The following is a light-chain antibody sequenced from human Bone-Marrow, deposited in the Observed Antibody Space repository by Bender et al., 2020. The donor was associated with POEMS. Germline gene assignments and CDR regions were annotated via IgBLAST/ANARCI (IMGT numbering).Light chain of an antibody. CDR1: NSNLGAGYD. CDR2: GSN. CDR3: QSYDSDLNVE. Sequence: QSTLPQPSSVSGAPGQRVTISCTGTNSNLGAGYDVHWYQQVPGTAPKLLIYGSNRRPSGVPNRFSASKSGSSASLAITGLQAEDEADYYCQSYDSDLNVEFGGGTRLIVL. J-gene: IGLJ3*02. V-gene: IGLV1-40*01.